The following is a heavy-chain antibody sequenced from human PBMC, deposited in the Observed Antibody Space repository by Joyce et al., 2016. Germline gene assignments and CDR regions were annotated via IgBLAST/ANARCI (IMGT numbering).Heavy chain of an antibody. D-gene: IGHD3/OR15-3a*01. Sequence: EVQLVQSGAEVKKPGESLKISCKGSGYSFNSYWIGWVRQTPEKGREWMGIIYPVDSDTRYSPSFQGQVTISADKSIFTAYLQWSSLKASDTAMYYCASLPYDFWSGRRAFDYWGQGTLVTVSS. CDR3: ASLPYDFWSGRRAFDY. CDR1: GYSFNSYW. J-gene: IGHJ4*02. V-gene: IGHV5-51*01. CDR2: IYPVDSDT.